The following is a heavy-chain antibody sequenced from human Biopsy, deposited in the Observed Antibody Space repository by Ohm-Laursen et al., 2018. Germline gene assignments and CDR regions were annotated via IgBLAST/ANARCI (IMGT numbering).Heavy chain of an antibody. J-gene: IGHJ3*01. CDR1: EFSFSDYH. V-gene: IGHV3-11*04. CDR2: ISPSGTNV. D-gene: IGHD1-26*01. CDR3: ARLNSGTYDASDL. Sequence: GSLRLSCAASEFSFSDYHMTWIRQTPGKGLEWVSYISPSGTNVNSADFVRGRFSISRDNAQKSLYLHMNSLRAEDTAIYYCARLNSGTYDASDLWGQGTMVIVSS.